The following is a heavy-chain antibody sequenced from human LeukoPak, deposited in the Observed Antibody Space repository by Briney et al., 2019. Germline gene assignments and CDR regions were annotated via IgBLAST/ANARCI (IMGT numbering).Heavy chain of an antibody. D-gene: IGHD3-10*01. Sequence: GGALRLSCAASGFTFSTSLMSGVRQAPGKGLEWVSTISGSGGGRYAADSGEGRFTISRDNAKNSLYLQMNSMRAEDTAVYYCARDQYGSGSYSRLDYWGQGTLVTVSS. CDR1: GFTFSTSL. V-gene: IGHV3-23*01. J-gene: IGHJ4*02. CDR3: ARDQYGSGSYSRLDY. CDR2: ISGSGGGR.